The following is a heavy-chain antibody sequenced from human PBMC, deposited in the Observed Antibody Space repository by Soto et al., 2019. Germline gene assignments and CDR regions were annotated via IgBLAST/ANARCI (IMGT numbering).Heavy chain of an antibody. Sequence: PGGSLRLSCAVSGFTFSSYAMAWVRQAPGKGLEWVSSISGSGGSPNYADSVQGRFTISRDNPKNTLYLQMNSLRAEDTASYYCAKARCSGGPCSVPAYWGQEARVT. V-gene: IGHV3-23*01. D-gene: IGHD2-15*01. J-gene: IGHJ4*02. CDR2: ISGSGGSP. CDR1: GFTFSSYA. CDR3: AKARCSGGPCSVPAY.